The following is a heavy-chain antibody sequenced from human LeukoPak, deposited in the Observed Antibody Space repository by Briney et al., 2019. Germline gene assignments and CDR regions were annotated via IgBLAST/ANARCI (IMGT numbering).Heavy chain of an antibody. V-gene: IGHV3-15*01. Sequence: GGSLRLSCAASGFTFSSAWMSWVRQAPGKGLEWVGRIKSKTDGGTTDYAAPVKGRFTISRDDSKNTLYLQMNSLKTEDTAVYYCYSSSWDYYFDYWGQGTLVTVSS. J-gene: IGHJ4*02. CDR3: YSSSWDYYFDY. D-gene: IGHD6-13*01. CDR1: GFTFSSAW. CDR2: IKSKTDGGTT.